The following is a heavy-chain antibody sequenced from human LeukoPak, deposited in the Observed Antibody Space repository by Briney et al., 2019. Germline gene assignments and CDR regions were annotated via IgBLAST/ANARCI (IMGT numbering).Heavy chain of an antibody. V-gene: IGHV5-51*01. CDR1: GYRFTNYW. CDR3: ARRRDLYSGSYYPFDY. J-gene: IGHJ4*02. Sequence: GESLKISCKGSGYRFTNYWIGWVRQMPGKGLEWMGIIYPGDSETRYSPSFQGQVTISANKSISTAYLQWSSLKASDTAMYYCARRRDLYSGSYYPFDYWGQGTLVTVSS. CDR2: IYPGDSET. D-gene: IGHD1-26*01.